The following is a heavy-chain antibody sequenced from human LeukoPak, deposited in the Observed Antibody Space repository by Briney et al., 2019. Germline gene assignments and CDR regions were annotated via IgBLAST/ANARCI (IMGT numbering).Heavy chain of an antibody. Sequence: ASVKVSRKASGYTFTSYGISWVRQAPGQGLEWMGWISAYNGNTNYAQKLQGRVTMTTDTSTSTAYMELRSLRSDDTAVYYCARIYCSSTSCYAVDYWGQGTLVTVSS. D-gene: IGHD2-2*01. J-gene: IGHJ4*02. V-gene: IGHV1-18*04. CDR2: ISAYNGNT. CDR3: ARIYCSSTSCYAVDY. CDR1: GYTFTSYG.